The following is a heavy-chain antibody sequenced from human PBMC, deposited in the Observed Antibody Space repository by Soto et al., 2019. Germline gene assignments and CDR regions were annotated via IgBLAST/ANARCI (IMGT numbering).Heavy chain of an antibody. D-gene: IGHD5-18*01. CDR1: GGSISSSRYY. Sequence: QLQLQESGPGLVKPSETLSLTCTVSGGSISSSRYYWGWIRQPPGKGLEWIGSIYYSGSTYYNPSLKSRVTISVETSKNRFSLKLSSVTAADTAIYYCATHDGGMHLWSHDYWGQGTLVTVSS. J-gene: IGHJ4*02. V-gene: IGHV4-39*01. CDR2: IYYSGST. CDR3: ATHDGGMHLWSHDY.